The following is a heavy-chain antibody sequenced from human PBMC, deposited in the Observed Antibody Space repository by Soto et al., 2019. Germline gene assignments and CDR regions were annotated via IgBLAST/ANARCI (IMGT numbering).Heavy chain of an antibody. CDR1: GSTFTGYY. Sequence: GASLKVYCNTAGSTFTGYYMRCVRQTPGQGLELMGWINPNSGGTNYAQKFQGWVTMTRDTSISTAYMELSRLRSDDTAVYYCARGYQYSSSRYPAYYYYGMEVWGQGTTVTVSS. D-gene: IGHD6-13*01. CDR3: ARGYQYSSSRYPAYYYYGMEV. J-gene: IGHJ6*02. CDR2: INPNSGGT. V-gene: IGHV1-2*04.